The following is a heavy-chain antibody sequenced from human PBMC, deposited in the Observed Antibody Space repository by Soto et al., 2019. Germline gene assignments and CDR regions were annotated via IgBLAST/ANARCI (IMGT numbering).Heavy chain of an antibody. Sequence: ASVKVSCKASGYTFTSYGISWVRQALGQGLEWMGWISAYNGNTNYAQKLQGRVTMTTDTSTSTAYMELRSLRSDDTAVYYCARDRVVTAHQPMDYWGQGTLVTVSS. CDR2: ISAYNGNT. D-gene: IGHD2-21*02. J-gene: IGHJ4*02. CDR3: ARDRVVTAHQPMDY. CDR1: GYTFTSYG. V-gene: IGHV1-18*01.